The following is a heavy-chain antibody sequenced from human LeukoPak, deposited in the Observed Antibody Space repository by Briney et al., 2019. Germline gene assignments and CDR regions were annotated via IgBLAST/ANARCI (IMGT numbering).Heavy chain of an antibody. CDR3: ARHLEMATIRGVFDI. CDR1: GGTFSSYT. J-gene: IGHJ3*02. V-gene: IGHV1-69*13. CDR2: TIPIFGTT. Sequence: SVKVSCKTSGGTFSSYTISWVRQAPGQGLEWMGRTIPIFGTTNSVQKFQGRVTITADESTSTAYMELSSLRSEDTAIYYCARHLEMATIRGVFDIWGPGTMVTVSS. D-gene: IGHD5-24*01.